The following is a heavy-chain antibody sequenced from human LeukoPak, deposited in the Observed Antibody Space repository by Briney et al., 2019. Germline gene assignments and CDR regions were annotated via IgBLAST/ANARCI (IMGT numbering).Heavy chain of an antibody. Sequence: SETLSLTCAVDGGSFSGYYWRWIREPPGKGLEWIGEINHSGSTNYHPSLKSRVTISVDTSKNQFSLKLSSVTAADTAVYYCARRGPGYCSSTSCYQFDYWGQGTLVTVSS. CDR2: INHSGST. CDR3: ARRGPGYCSSTSCYQFDY. J-gene: IGHJ4*02. D-gene: IGHD2-2*01. CDR1: GGSFSGYY. V-gene: IGHV4-34*01.